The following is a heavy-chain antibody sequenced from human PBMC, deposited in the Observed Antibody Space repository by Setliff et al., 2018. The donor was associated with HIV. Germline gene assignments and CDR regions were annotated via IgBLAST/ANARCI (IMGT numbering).Heavy chain of an antibody. CDR3: AREIWGQVAHVPYGMDV. J-gene: IGHJ6*02. V-gene: IGHV4-39*07. CDR2: IYYSGTT. Sequence: LSLTCTVSGGSISSRTYYWGCIRQPPGKGLEWIGSIYYSGTTYYNPSLKSRVTMSVDTSKNQFSLKVRYVTAADTAIYYCAREIWGQVAHVPYGMDVWGQGTTVTVSS. CDR1: GGSISSRTYY. D-gene: IGHD5-12*01.